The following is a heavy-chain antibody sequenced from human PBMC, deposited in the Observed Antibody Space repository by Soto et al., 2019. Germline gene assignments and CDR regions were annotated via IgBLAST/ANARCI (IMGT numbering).Heavy chain of an antibody. J-gene: IGHJ4*02. D-gene: IGHD6-19*01. CDR1: GGSISYEYYH. CDR3: TRVRLGSSRSSDY. CDR2: IHYSGSI. V-gene: IGHV4-30-4*08. Sequence: SETLSLTCTVSGGSISYEYYHWTWIRQSPGKGLEWIGYIHYSGSIIYNPSFKSRVTISVDTSKNQFSLQLSSVTAADTAVYYCTRVRLGSSRSSDYWVQGILVTVSS.